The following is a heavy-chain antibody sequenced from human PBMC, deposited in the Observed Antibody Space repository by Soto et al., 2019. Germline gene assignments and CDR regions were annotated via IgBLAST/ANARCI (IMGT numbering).Heavy chain of an antibody. CDR2: ISGDAGRT. V-gene: IGHV3-23*01. D-gene: IGHD3-22*01. J-gene: IGHJ4*02. CDR1: GFTYVKYA. Sequence: EVQLLESGGALVQPGGSLRLSCEASGFTYVKYAMSWVRQAPGKGPEWVSGISGDAGRTFYADSVKGRFTISRDNSKNTVYLQMNSLRFEDTAVYYCVKDTVVVINGGDFDYWGQGTLVTVSS. CDR3: VKDTVVVINGGDFDY.